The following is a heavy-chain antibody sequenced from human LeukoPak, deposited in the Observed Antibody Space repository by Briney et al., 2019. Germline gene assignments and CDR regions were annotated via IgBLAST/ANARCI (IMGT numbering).Heavy chain of an antibody. V-gene: IGHV3-21*01. CDR2: ISSSSSYI. J-gene: IGHJ4*02. CDR3: ARAMVRDFKYYFDY. Sequence: GGSLRLSCAASGFTFSSYSMNWVRQAPGKGLEWVSSISSSSSYIYYADSVKGRFTISRDNAKNSLYLQMNSLRAEDTAVYYCARAMVRDFKYYFDYWGQGTLVTVSS. D-gene: IGHD3-10*01. CDR1: GFTFSSYS.